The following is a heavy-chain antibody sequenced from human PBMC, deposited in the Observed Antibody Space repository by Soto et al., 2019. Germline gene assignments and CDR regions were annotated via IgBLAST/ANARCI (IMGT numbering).Heavy chain of an antibody. J-gene: IGHJ5*01. CDR3: ARVRVAAAGINWFDS. CDR2: IYYSGST. Sequence: SETLSLTCTVSGGSISSYYWSWIRQPPGKGLEWIGYIYYSGSTNYNPSLKSRVTISVDTSKNQFSLKLSSVTAADTAVYYCARVRVAAAGINWFDSWGQGTLVTVSS. D-gene: IGHD6-13*01. CDR1: GGSISSYY. V-gene: IGHV4-59*01.